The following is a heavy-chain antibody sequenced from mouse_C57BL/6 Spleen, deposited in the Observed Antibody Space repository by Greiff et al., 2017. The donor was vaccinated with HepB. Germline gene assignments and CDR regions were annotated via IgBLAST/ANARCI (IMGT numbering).Heavy chain of an antibody. CDR1: GFTFSSYT. D-gene: IGHD4-1*01. V-gene: IGHV5-9*01. J-gene: IGHJ3*01. CDR2: ISGGGGNT. CDR3: ARPNWDVAWCAD. Sequence: VQLKESGGGLVKPGGSLKLSCAASGFTFSSYTMSWVRQTPEKRLEWVATISGGGGNTYYPDRVKGRFTISRDNAKNTLYLQMSSLRSEDTALYDGARPNWDVAWCADGGQGTLVTVSA.